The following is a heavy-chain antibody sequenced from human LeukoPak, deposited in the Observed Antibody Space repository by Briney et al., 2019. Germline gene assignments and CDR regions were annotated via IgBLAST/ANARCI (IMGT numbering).Heavy chain of an antibody. D-gene: IGHD5-12*01. Sequence: GGSLRLSCAASGFTFSSYDMHWVRQSTGKGLEWVSAIGTAGDTYYSDSVKGRFTISRENAGYSLYLQMNSLRAGDTAVYYCARHVDYYGMDVWGQGTTVTVSS. V-gene: IGHV3-13*01. CDR1: GFTFSSYD. CDR3: ARHVDYYGMDV. J-gene: IGHJ6*02. CDR2: IGTAGDT.